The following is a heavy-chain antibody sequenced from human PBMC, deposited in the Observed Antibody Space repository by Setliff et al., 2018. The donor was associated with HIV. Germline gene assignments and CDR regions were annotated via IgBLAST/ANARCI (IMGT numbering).Heavy chain of an antibody. CDR2: INHSGST. V-gene: IGHV4-34*01. CDR1: GGSFRGYY. J-gene: IGHJ6*02. CDR3: ATARDRIYYYYGMDV. Sequence: LSLTCAVYGGSFRGYYWSWIRRTPGKGLEWIGEINHSGSTNFNPSLKSRVTIPVDMSKNQFSLKLSSVTAADTAVYYCATARDRIYYYYGMDVWGQGTTVTVSS.